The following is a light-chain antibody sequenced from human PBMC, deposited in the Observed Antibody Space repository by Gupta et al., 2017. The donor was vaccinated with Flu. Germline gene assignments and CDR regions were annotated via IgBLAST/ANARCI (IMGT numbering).Light chain of an antibody. V-gene: IGKV2-28*01. CDR3: SQTPETRLT. Sequence: EIVMTQSPLSLPVTPGEPASISCRSSQSLLHRNGYNYLDWYLQKPGQSPQLLIYLGSNRASGVPDRFSGSGSGTDFTLKISRVEAEDVGVYYCSQTPETRLTFAGGT. CDR1: QSLLHRNGYNY. J-gene: IGKJ4*01. CDR2: LGS.